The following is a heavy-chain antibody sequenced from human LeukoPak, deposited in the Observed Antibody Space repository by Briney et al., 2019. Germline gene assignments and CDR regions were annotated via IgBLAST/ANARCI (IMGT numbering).Heavy chain of an antibody. CDR2: INISSSYI. V-gene: IGHV3-21*01. D-gene: IGHD5-24*01. CDR1: GFTFSSYS. Sequence: PGGSLRLSCAASGFTFSSYSMNWVRQAPGKGLEWVSSINISSSYIYYADSVKGRFTISRDNAKNSLYLQMNSLRAEDTAVYYCATLVEMANIQHWGQGTLVTVSS. J-gene: IGHJ1*01. CDR3: ATLVEMANIQH.